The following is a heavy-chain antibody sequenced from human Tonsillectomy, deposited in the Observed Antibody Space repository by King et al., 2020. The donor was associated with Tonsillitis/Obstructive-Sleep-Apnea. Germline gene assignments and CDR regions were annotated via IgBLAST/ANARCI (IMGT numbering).Heavy chain of an antibody. Sequence: ISGKGSGRTLVKPTQTRTLACTFCGLSRSRSGVGVGWIRQPPGKALEWLALIYWDDDKRYSPSLKSRLAITKDTSKNQVVLTMTNMDPVDTATYYCAHQDIVVVPAATKNEYYYYYMDVWGKGTTVTVSS. CDR3: AHQDIVVVPAATKNEYYYYYMDV. CDR2: IYWDDDK. V-gene: IGHV2-5*02. CDR1: GLSRSRSGVG. D-gene: IGHD2-2*01. J-gene: IGHJ6*03.